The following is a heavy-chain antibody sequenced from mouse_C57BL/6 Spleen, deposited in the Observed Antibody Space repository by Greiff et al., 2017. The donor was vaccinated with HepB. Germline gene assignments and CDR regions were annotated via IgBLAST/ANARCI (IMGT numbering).Heavy chain of an antibody. D-gene: IGHD2-4*01. CDR2: IHPNSGST. CDR3: ANYYDYYERFAY. CDR1: GYTFTSYW. Sequence: VQLQQPGAELVKPGASVKLSCKASGYTFTSYWMHWVKQRPGQGLEWIGMIHPNSGSTNYNEKFKSKATLTVDKSSSTAYMQLSSLTSEDSAVYYCANYYDYYERFAYWGQGTLVTVSA. J-gene: IGHJ3*01. V-gene: IGHV1-64*01.